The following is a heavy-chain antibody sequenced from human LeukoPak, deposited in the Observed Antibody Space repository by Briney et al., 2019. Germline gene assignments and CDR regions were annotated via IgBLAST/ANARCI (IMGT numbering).Heavy chain of an antibody. CDR2: IYYSGST. CDR3: ARPAYRGSYYDAFDI. J-gene: IGHJ3*02. D-gene: IGHD1-26*01. Sequence: PSETLSLTCTVSGGSISSSSYYWGWIRPPPGKGLEWIGSIYYSGSTYYNPSLKSRVTISVDTSKNKFSLKLNSVTAADTAVYYCARPAYRGSYYDAFDIWGQGTMVTVSS. V-gene: IGHV4-39*01. CDR1: GGSISSSSYY.